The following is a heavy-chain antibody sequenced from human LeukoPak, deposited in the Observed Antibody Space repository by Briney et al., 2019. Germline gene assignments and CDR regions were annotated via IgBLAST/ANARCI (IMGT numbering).Heavy chain of an antibody. J-gene: IGHJ4*02. CDR1: RFTFSDYA. Sequence: GGSLRLSCAASRFTFSDYAMSWVRQAPGKGLEWVSAISGSGGSTYYADSVKGRFTISRDNSKNTLYLQMNSLRAEDTAVYYCAKDLAGHAVAVLAFWGQGTLVTVSS. CDR2: ISGSGGST. CDR3: AKDLAGHAVAVLAF. D-gene: IGHD6-19*01. V-gene: IGHV3-23*01.